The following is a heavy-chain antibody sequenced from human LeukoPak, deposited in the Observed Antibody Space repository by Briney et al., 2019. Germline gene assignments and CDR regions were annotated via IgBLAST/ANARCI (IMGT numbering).Heavy chain of an antibody. CDR1: GFTFSSYW. CDR3: VRFTVDSEDY. V-gene: IGHV3-74*01. D-gene: IGHD2-21*01. CDR2: INSDGSST. Sequence: GGSLRLSCAASGFTFSSYWMHWVRQAPGKGLVWVSRINSDGSSTNYADSVKGRFTISRGNAKNTLYLQMNSLRVEDTAVYYCVRFTVDSEDYWGQGTLVTVSP. J-gene: IGHJ4*02.